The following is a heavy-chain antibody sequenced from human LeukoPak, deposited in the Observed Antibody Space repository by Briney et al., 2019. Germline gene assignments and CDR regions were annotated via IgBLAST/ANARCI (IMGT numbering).Heavy chain of an antibody. CDR1: GGSFSGYY. V-gene: IGHV4-34*01. CDR3: ASVAQRALNYSSSWHYFDY. CDR2: INHSGST. J-gene: IGHJ4*02. Sequence: SETLSLTCAVYGGSFSGYYWSWIRQPPGKGLEWIGEINHSGSTNYNPSLKSRVTISVDTFKNQFSLKLSSVTAADTAVYYCASVAQRALNYSSSWHYFDYWGQGTLVTVSS. D-gene: IGHD6-13*01.